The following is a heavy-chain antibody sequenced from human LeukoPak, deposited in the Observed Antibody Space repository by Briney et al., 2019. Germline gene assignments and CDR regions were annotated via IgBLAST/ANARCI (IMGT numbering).Heavy chain of an antibody. J-gene: IGHJ5*02. CDR1: GYTFTSYA. Sequence: ASVKVSCKASGYTFTSYAMNWVRQAPGQGLEWMGWINTNTGNPTYAQGFIGRFVFSLDTSVSTAYLQISSLKAEDTAVYYCARDSYYYDSSGYYPGWFDPWGQGTLVTVSS. CDR3: ARDSYYYDSSGYYPGWFDP. D-gene: IGHD3-22*01. CDR2: INTNTGNP. V-gene: IGHV7-4-1*02.